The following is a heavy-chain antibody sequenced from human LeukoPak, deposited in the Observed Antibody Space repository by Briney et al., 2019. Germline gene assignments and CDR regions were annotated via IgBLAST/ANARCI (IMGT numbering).Heavy chain of an antibody. Sequence: GSLRLSCAGSGFIFGSYWMSWVRQAPGKGLEWVANIKQDGSEKYYVDSVKGRFTISRDNAKNSLYLQMNSLRAEDTAVYYCVREARERGGFDYWGQGTLVTVSS. D-gene: IGHD5-24*01. V-gene: IGHV3-7*01. CDR2: IKQDGSEK. CDR1: GFIFGSYW. J-gene: IGHJ4*02. CDR3: VREARERGGFDY.